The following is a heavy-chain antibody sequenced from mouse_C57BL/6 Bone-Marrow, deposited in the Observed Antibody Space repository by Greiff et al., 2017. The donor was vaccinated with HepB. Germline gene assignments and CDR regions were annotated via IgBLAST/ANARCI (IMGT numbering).Heavy chain of an antibody. V-gene: IGHV1-42*01. CDR1: GYSFTGYY. CDR3: ATFYGNFPWFAY. Sequence: VQLKESGPELVKPGASVKISCKASGYSFTGYYMNWVKQSPEKSLEWIGEINPSTGGTTYNQKFKAKATLTVDKSSSTAYMQLKSLTSEDSAVYYCATFYGNFPWFAYWGQGTLVTVSA. CDR2: INPSTGGT. D-gene: IGHD2-1*01. J-gene: IGHJ3*01.